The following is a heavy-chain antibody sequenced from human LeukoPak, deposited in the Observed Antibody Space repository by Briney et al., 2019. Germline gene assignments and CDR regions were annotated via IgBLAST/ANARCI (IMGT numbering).Heavy chain of an antibody. CDR2: IIPILGTA. CDR1: GGTFSIYG. J-gene: IGHJ4*02. D-gene: IGHD3-22*01. V-gene: IGHV1-69*05. Sequence: SVKVSCKASGGTFSIYGISWVRQAPGQGLEWMGGIIPILGTADYAQKFQGRVTITTDGSASTAYMDLSSLRSEDTAVYHCARAPDDYYDSSGTWEYWGQGTLVTVSS. CDR3: ARAPDDYYDSSGTWEY.